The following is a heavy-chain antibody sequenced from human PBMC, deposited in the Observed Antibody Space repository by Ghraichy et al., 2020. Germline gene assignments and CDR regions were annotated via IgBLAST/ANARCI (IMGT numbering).Heavy chain of an antibody. D-gene: IGHD3-16*01. V-gene: IGHV1-69*04. CDR3: ARDGLLGELSSYYYYGMDV. CDR1: GGTFSSYA. CDR2: IIPILGIA. J-gene: IGHJ6*02. Sequence: SVKVSCKASGGTFSSYAISWVRQAPGQGLEWLGRIIPILGIANYAQKFQGRVPITADKSTSTAYMELSSLRSEDTAVYYCARDGLLGELSSYYYYGMDVWGQGTTVTVSS.